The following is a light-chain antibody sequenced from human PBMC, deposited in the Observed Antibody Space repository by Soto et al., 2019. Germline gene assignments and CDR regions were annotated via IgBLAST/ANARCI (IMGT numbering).Light chain of an antibody. V-gene: IGKV3-20*01. CDR2: GAS. Sequence: EMVLTQSPGTLSLSPGERATLSCRASQSVSSSYLAWYQQKPGQAPRLLIYGASSRATGIPDRFSGSGSGTDFTLTISRLEPEDFAVYYCQKYGSSPLNFSGANKLEIK. CDR1: QSVSSSY. J-gene: IGKJ4*01. CDR3: QKYGSSPLN.